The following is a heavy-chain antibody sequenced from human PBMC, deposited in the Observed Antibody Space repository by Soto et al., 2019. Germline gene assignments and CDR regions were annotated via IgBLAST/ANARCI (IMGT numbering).Heavy chain of an antibody. CDR2: ISLSGGST. V-gene: IGHV3-23*04. CDR3: AKDFVRAFDV. J-gene: IGHJ3*01. Sequence: EVPLVESGGGLVQPGGSLRLSCAASGFTFRTSWMYWVRQAPGKGLVWVSTISLSGGSTYYADSVEGRFTISRDNSKNTLFLQMNSLSAEDTAVYYCAKDFVRAFDVWGQGTMVTVSS. CDR1: GFTFRTSW.